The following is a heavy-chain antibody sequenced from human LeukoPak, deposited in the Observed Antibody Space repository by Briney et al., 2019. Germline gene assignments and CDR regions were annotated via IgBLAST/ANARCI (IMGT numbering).Heavy chain of an antibody. J-gene: IGHJ6*02. D-gene: IGHD2-2*02. V-gene: IGHV4-30-4*01. CDR3: ARHQCSGTRCYNFYFYGMDV. CDR2: MYYSGST. Sequence: SQTLSLTCTVSGGSISSGDYYWSWIRQPPGKGLEWIAYMYYSGSTYYNPSLKSRVTMSVDTSKNQFSLKLSSMTAADTAVYYCARHQCSGTRCYNFYFYGMDVWGQGTTVTVSS. CDR1: GGSISSGDYY.